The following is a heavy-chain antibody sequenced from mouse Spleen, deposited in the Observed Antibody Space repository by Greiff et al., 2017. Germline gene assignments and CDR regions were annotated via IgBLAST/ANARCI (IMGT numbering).Heavy chain of an antibody. CDR3: ARRSTVVESGAMDY. V-gene: IGHV1-52*01. CDR2: IDPSDSET. Sequence: VQLQQPGAELVRPGSSVKLSCKASGYTFTSYWMHWVKQRPIQGLEWIGNIDPSDSETHYNQKFKDKATLTVDKSSSTAYMQLSSLTSEDSAVYYCARRSTVVESGAMDYWGQGTSVTVSS. J-gene: IGHJ4*01. CDR1: GYTFTSYW. D-gene: IGHD1-1*01.